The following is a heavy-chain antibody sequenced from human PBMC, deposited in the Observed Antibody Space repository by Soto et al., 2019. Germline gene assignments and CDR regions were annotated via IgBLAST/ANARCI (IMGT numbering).Heavy chain of an antibody. CDR1: GGTFSSYA. J-gene: IGHJ4*02. CDR2: IIPIFGAA. Sequence: SVKVSCKASGGTFSSYAISWVRQAPGQGLEWMGGIIPIFGAANYAQKFQGRVTITADESTSTAYMELSSLRSEDTAVYYCAGGVGGLQFFDYWGQGTLVTVSS. CDR3: AGGVGGLQFFDY. D-gene: IGHD5-12*01. V-gene: IGHV1-69*13.